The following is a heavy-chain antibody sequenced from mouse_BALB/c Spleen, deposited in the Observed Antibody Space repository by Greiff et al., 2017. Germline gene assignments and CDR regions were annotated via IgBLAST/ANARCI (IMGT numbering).Heavy chain of an antibody. Sequence: EVKLEESGGGLVKPGGSLKLSCAASGFTFSSYAMSWVRQSPEKRLEWVAEISSGGSYTYYPDTVTGRFTISRDNAKNTLYLEMSSLRSEDTAMYYCARDGPYAMDYWGQGTSVTVSS. V-gene: IGHV5-9-4*01. CDR2: ISSGGSYT. CDR3: ARDGPYAMDY. J-gene: IGHJ4*01. CDR1: GFTFSSYA.